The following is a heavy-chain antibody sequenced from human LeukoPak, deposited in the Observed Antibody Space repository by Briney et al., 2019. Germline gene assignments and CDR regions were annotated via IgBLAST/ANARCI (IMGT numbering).Heavy chain of an antibody. Sequence: GGSLRLSCAASGFTFSSYAMSWVRQAPGKGLEWVANIKEDGSEKYFVDSVKGRFTISRDNAKNSLHLQMNSLRAEDTAVYYCATKMGDYWGRGTRVTVSS. V-gene: IGHV3-7*01. CDR2: IKEDGSEK. CDR3: ATKMGDY. CDR1: GFTFSSYA. J-gene: IGHJ4*02. D-gene: IGHD2-8*01.